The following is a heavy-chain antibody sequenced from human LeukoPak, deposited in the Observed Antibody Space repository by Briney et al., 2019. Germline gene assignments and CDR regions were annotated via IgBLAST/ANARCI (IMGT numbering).Heavy chain of an antibody. D-gene: IGHD3-22*01. Sequence: GGSLRLSCAASGMTWSSAWMSWDRQAPGKGLEWVGRIKSKIDSWTTDYAGPVKGRFTISRDVSKNTLYLQMNSLRAEDTAVYYCAKRGYYYDSSGYYSRTYFDYWGQGTLVIVSS. CDR3: AKRGYYYDSSGYYSRTYFDY. V-gene: IGHV3-15*01. J-gene: IGHJ4*02. CDR1: GMTWSSAW. CDR2: IKSKIDSWTT.